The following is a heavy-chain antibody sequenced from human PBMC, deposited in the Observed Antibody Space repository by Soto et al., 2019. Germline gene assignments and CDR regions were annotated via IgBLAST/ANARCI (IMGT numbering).Heavy chain of an antibody. Sequence: SEPLSLTCTVSGGSISSDYWSWIRQPPGKGLEWIGYLYYSGSTNYNPSLKSRVTISVDTSKNQFSLKLSSVTAADTAVYYCARDTRTGWLRYWGQGTLVTVSS. CDR3: ARDTRTGWLRY. CDR1: GGSISSDY. D-gene: IGHD5-12*01. J-gene: IGHJ4*02. V-gene: IGHV4-59*01. CDR2: LYYSGST.